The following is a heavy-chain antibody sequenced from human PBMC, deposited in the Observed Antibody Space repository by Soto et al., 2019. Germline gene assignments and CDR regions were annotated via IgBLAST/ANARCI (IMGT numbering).Heavy chain of an antibody. CDR1: GFTFSSYG. Sequence: GGSLRLSCAASGFTFSSYGMHWVRQAPGKGLEWVAVISYDGSNKYYADSVKGRFTISRDNSKNTLYLQMNSLRAEDTAVYYCAKDSTTGTTSLDYWGQGTLVTVSS. CDR2: ISYDGSNK. V-gene: IGHV3-30*18. J-gene: IGHJ4*02. CDR3: AKDSTTGTTSLDY. D-gene: IGHD1-1*01.